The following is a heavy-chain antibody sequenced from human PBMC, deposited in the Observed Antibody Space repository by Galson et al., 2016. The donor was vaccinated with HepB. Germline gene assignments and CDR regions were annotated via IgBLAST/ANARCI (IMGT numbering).Heavy chain of an antibody. V-gene: IGHV4-34*01. Sequence: ETLSLTCAVYGGSFSGYYWSWIRQSPGKGLEWIGEINQSGSTNNNPSLKSRVTISVDTSKNQFSLKLSSVTAADTAVYYCARDSGNCSSTSCFENWFDPWGQGTLVTVSS. D-gene: IGHD2-2*01. CDR3: ARDSGNCSSTSCFENWFDP. CDR1: GGSFSGYY. CDR2: INQSGST. J-gene: IGHJ5*02.